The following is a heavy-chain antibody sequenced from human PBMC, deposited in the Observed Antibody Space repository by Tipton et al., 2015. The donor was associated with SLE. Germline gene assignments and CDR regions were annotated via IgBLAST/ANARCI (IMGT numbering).Heavy chain of an antibody. V-gene: IGHV4-39*07. D-gene: IGHD3-16*01. CDR2: IIYSGNT. CDR3: ASGLAFGGALEAFDF. CDR1: GDSISSSNYY. Sequence: TLSLTCTVSGDSISSSNYYWGWVRQPPGKGLEWIASIIYSGNTYYNPSLKSRVTISVDTSKNQFSLNLSSVTAADTALYYCASGLAFGGALEAFDFCGQGTKVTVSS. J-gene: IGHJ3*01.